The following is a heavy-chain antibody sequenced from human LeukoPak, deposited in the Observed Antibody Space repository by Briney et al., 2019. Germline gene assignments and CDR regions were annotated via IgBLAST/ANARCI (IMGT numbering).Heavy chain of an antibody. CDR2: ISGNGGST. CDR3: AKANGDYGSYFDY. D-gene: IGHD4-17*01. CDR1: GFTFSSYA. Sequence: PGGSLRLSCAASGFTFSSYAMTWVRQAPGKGLERVSVISGNGGSTYYADSVKGRFTISRDNSKNTLYLQMNSLRAEDTAVYYCAKANGDYGSYFDYWGQGTLVTVSS. V-gene: IGHV3-23*01. J-gene: IGHJ4*02.